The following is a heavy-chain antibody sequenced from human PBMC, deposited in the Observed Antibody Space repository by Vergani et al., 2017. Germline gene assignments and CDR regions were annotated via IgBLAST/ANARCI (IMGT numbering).Heavy chain of an antibody. J-gene: IGHJ3*02. CDR2: INAGNGNT. V-gene: IGHV1-3*01. Sequence: QVQLVQSGAEVKIPGASVKVSCKATGYTFTRYAMHWVRQAPGQRLEWMGWINAGNGNTKYSEKFQGRVTFTTDTSASTAYMDLSSLRAEDTAVYYCAKEHSSGWYFGMGAFDIWGQGTMVTVSS. CDR1: GYTFTRYA. D-gene: IGHD6-19*01. CDR3: AKEHSSGWYFGMGAFDI.